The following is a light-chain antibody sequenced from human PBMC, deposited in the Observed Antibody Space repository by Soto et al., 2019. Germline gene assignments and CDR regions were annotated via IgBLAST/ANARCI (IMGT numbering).Light chain of an antibody. CDR2: GAS. CDR3: QQYNNWPPVT. V-gene: IGKV3-15*01. Sequence: EIVMTQSPATLSVSPGERATLSCGASQSVSSNLAWYQQKPGQAPRLLIYGASTRATGIPTRFSGSGSGTEFTLTISSLQSEDFAAYYCQQYNNWPPVTLGQGTKVDIK. J-gene: IGKJ1*01. CDR1: QSVSSN.